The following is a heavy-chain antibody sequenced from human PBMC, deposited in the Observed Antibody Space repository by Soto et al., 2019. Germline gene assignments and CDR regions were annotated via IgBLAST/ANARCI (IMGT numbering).Heavy chain of an antibody. CDR3: ARETNSLDC. CDR1: GFTFSKYW. V-gene: IGHV3-7*01. D-gene: IGHD7-27*01. CDR2: IKQDASEK. Sequence: EVQLVESGGGLVQPGGSLRLSCAASGFTFSKYWVSWVRQPPGKGLEWVANIKQDASEKYYVDSVKGRFTISRDNAKNSLYLQMNSLRAEDTAVYYCARETNSLDCWGQGTLVTVSS. J-gene: IGHJ4*02.